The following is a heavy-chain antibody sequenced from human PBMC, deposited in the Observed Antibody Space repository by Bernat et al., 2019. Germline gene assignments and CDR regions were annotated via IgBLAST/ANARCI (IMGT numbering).Heavy chain of an antibody. Sequence: EVQLLESGGGLVQPGGSLRLSCAASGFTFSSYAMSWVRQAPGKGLEWVSAISGSGGSTYYADSVKGRFTISRDNSKNTLYLQMNSLRAEDTAVYYCAEGRGFGPSVIDYWGQGTLVTVSS. V-gene: IGHV3-23*01. CDR1: GFTFSSYA. J-gene: IGHJ4*02. D-gene: IGHD3-10*01. CDR3: AEGRGFGPSVIDY. CDR2: ISGSGGST.